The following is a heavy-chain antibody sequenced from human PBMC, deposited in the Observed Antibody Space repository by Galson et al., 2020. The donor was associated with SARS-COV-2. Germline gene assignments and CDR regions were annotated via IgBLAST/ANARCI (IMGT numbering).Heavy chain of an antibody. Sequence: TGGSLRLSCSASGFTFSSYAMHWVRQAPGKGLEYVSAISSNGGSTYYADSVKGRFTISRDNSKNTLYLQMSSLRAEDTAVYYCVKDSVTTSHYYYGMDVWGQGTTVTVSS. CDR3: VKDSVTTSHYYYGMDV. CDR2: ISSNGGST. D-gene: IGHD4-4*01. CDR1: GFTFSSYA. V-gene: IGHV3-64D*06. J-gene: IGHJ6*02.